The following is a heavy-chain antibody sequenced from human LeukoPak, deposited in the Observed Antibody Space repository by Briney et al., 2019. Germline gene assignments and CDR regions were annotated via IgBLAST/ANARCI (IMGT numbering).Heavy chain of an antibody. D-gene: IGHD2-15*01. J-gene: IGHJ4*02. CDR2: INPNSGGT. V-gene: IGHV1-2*02. CDR3: ARAVVVAATQTFGY. Sequence: ASVKVSCKASGYTFTGYYMHWVRQAPGQGLEWMGWINPNSGGTNYAQKFQGRVTMTRDTSISTAYMELSRLRSDDTAVYYCARAVVVAATQTFGYWGQGTLVTVSS. CDR1: GYTFTGYY.